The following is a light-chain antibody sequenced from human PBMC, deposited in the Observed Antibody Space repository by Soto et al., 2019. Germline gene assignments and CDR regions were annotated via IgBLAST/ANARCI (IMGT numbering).Light chain of an antibody. CDR2: VAS. CDR1: QSISRY. CDR3: QQSYGTPIT. V-gene: IGKV1-39*01. Sequence: DIQMTQSPSSLSASVGDRVTITCRASQSISRYLNWYQQKPGKAPNLLIYVASSLQSEVPSRFSGGGSGTDFTLTITSLQPEDFETYYCQQSYGTPITFGQGTRLEIK. J-gene: IGKJ5*01.